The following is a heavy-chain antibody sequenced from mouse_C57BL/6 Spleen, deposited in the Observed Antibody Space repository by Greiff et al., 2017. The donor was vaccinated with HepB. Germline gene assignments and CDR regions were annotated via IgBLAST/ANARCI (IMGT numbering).Heavy chain of an antibody. CDR1: GYTFTSYW. J-gene: IGHJ3*01. V-gene: IGHV1-50*01. Sequence: QVQLQQSGAELVKPGASVKLSCKASGYTFTSYWMQWVKQRPGQGLEWIGEIDPSDSYTNYNQKFKGKATLTVDTSSSTAYMQRSSLTSEDSAVYYCARGALLLRQSWFAYWGQGTLVTVSA. CDR3: ARGALLLRQSWFAY. D-gene: IGHD1-1*01. CDR2: IDPSDSYT.